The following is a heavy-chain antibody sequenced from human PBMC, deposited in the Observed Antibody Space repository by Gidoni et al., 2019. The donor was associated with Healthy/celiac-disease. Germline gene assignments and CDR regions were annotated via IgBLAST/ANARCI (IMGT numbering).Heavy chain of an antibody. D-gene: IGHD1-26*01. CDR3: ARDLGGSYYNNWFDP. Sequence: QVQLVESGGGVVQPGRSLRLSCAASASTFRSYAMPWVRQAPGKGLEWVAVISYDGSNKYYADSVKGRFTISRDNSKNTLYLQMNSLRAEDTAVYYCARDLGGSYYNNWFDPWGQGTLVTVSS. J-gene: IGHJ5*02. CDR2: ISYDGSNK. V-gene: IGHV3-30-3*01. CDR1: ASTFRSYA.